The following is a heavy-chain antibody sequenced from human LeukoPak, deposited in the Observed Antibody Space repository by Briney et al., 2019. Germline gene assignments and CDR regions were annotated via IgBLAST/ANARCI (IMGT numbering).Heavy chain of an antibody. CDR1: GFTFSSYA. Sequence: GGSLRLSCAASGFTFSSYAMSWVRQAPGKGLEWVSSISSSSSYIYYADSVKGRFTISRDNAKNSLYLQMNSLRAEDTAVYYCARGTPYNWNYLGDYWGQGTLVTVSS. D-gene: IGHD1-7*01. J-gene: IGHJ4*02. CDR2: ISSSSSYI. CDR3: ARGTPYNWNYLGDY. V-gene: IGHV3-21*01.